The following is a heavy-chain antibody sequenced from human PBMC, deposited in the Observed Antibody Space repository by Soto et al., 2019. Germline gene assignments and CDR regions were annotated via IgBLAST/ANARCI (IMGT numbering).Heavy chain of an antibody. CDR2: VSHDGRNT. Sequence: GGSLRLSCAASGFTFSDYAMHWVRQAPGKGLEWGAVVSHDGRNTHYADSVKGRFTISRDSSKNTVSLEMTSLRAEDTAVYYCAKGGRQWLVTSDFNYWGQGALVTVSS. V-gene: IGHV3-30*18. J-gene: IGHJ4*02. CDR3: AKGGRQWLVTSDFNY. CDR1: GFTFSDYA. D-gene: IGHD6-19*01.